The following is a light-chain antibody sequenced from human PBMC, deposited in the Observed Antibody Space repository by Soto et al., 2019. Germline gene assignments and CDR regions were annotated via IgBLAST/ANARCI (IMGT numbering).Light chain of an antibody. CDR3: QQYDNPLLT. CDR1: QDISNY. J-gene: IGKJ4*01. Sequence: DIQMTQSPSSLSASVGDRVTITCQASQDISNYLSWYQQKPGKAPKLLIYDASNLEPGVPSRFSGSGSGTHFTFSISSLQPEDIATYYCQQYDNPLLTFGGGTKVESK. CDR2: DAS. V-gene: IGKV1-33*01.